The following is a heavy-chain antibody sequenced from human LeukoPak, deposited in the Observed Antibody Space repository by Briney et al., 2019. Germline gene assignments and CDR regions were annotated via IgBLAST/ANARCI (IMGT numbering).Heavy chain of an antibody. D-gene: IGHD6-13*01. CDR3: AREFSDRYSSSWYGWTTSTYFDY. J-gene: IGHJ4*02. CDR1: GFTFSSYA. Sequence: QAGGSLRLSCAASGFTFSSYAMHWVRQAPGKGLEWVAVISYDGSNKYYADSVKGRFTISRDNSKNTLYLQMNSLRAEDTAVYYCAREFSDRYSSSWYGWTTSTYFDYWGQGTLVTVSS. V-gene: IGHV3-30*04. CDR2: ISYDGSNK.